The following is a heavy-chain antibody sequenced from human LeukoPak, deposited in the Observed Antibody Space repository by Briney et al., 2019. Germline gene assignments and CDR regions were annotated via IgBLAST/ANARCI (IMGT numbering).Heavy chain of an antibody. D-gene: IGHD6-6*01. CDR3: ARDANIAARALGGPGMDV. J-gene: IGHJ6*02. CDR2: ISSSSSYI. V-gene: IGHV3-21*01. CDR1: GFTFSSYS. Sequence: GGSLRLSCAASGFTFSSYSMNWVRQAPGKGLEWVSSISSSSSYIYYADSVKGRFTISRDNAKNPLYLQMNSLRAEDTAVYYCARDANIAARALGGPGMDVWGQGTTVTVSS.